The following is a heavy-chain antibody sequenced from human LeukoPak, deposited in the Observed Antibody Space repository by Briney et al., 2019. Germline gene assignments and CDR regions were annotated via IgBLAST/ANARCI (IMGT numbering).Heavy chain of an antibody. CDR2: IYTSGST. V-gene: IGHV4-61*02. Sequence: SETLSLTCTVSGGSISSGSYYWSWIRQPAGKGLEWIGRIYTSGSTNYNPSLKSRVTISVDASKNQFSLKLSSVTAADTAVYYCARTLGIAVAGPAGYFQHWGQGTLVTVSS. CDR3: ARTLGIAVAGPAGYFQH. CDR1: GGSISSGSYY. J-gene: IGHJ1*01. D-gene: IGHD6-19*01.